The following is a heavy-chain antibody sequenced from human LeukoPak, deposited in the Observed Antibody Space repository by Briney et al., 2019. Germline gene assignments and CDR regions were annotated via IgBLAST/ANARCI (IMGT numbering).Heavy chain of an antibody. CDR3: AKDLGRGYSGYDSYY. D-gene: IGHD5-12*01. CDR1: GFTFSSYG. Sequence: GRSLRLSCAASGFTFSSYGMHWVRQAPGKGLEWVAVISYDGSNKYYADSVKGRFTISRDNSKNTLYLQMNSLRAEDTAVYYCAKDLGRGYSGYDSYYWGQGTLVTVSS. V-gene: IGHV3-30*18. J-gene: IGHJ4*02. CDR2: ISYDGSNK.